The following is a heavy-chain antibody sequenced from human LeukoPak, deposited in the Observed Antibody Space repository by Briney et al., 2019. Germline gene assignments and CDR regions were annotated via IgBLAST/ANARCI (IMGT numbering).Heavy chain of an antibody. V-gene: IGHV3-23*01. Sequence: GGSLRLSCAASGFTFSSYGMSWVRQAPGKGLEWVSAISATSGGTYYADSVKGRFTISRDNAKNSLYLQMNSLRAEDTAVYYCARAHGSGIFDYWGQGTLVTVSS. CDR1: GFTFSSYG. D-gene: IGHD3-10*01. J-gene: IGHJ4*02. CDR3: ARAHGSGIFDY. CDR2: ISATSGGT.